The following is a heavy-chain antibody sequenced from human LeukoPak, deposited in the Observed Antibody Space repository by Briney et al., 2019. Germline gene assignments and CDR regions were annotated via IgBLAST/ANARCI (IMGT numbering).Heavy chain of an antibody. CDR3: ARGHPSSGWTNEGNWFDP. D-gene: IGHD6-19*01. Sequence: PSETLSLTCSVSGGSIRSSSYYWAWIRQPPGEGLEWIGSIYSSGFTSYKPSLKSRLTISVDTSKNQFSLKLSSVTAADTAVYYCARGHPSSGWTNEGNWFDPWGQGTLVTVSS. CDR2: IYSSGFT. CDR1: GGSIRSSSYY. J-gene: IGHJ5*02. V-gene: IGHV4-39*01.